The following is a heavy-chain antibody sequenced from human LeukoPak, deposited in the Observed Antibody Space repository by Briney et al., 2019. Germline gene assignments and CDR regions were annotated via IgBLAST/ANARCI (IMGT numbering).Heavy chain of an antibody. Sequence: PSETLSLTRTVPGGSISSYYWSWIRQPPGKGLEWIGYIYYSGSTNYNPSLKSRVTISVDTSKNQFSLKLSSVTAADTAVYYCARGYCSGGSCYFLGYAFDIWGQGTMVTVSS. V-gene: IGHV4-59*01. CDR2: IYYSGST. J-gene: IGHJ3*02. D-gene: IGHD2-15*01. CDR3: ARGYCSGGSCYFLGYAFDI. CDR1: GGSISSYY.